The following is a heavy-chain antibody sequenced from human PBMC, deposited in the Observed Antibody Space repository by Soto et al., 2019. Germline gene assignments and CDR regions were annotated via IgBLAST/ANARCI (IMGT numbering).Heavy chain of an antibody. D-gene: IGHD4-17*01. V-gene: IGHV3-30*03. CDR3: AHPRGYGVFDAYDI. CDR2: LSHDGSNK. Sequence: PGGSLRLSCAASGFIFSAFGIHWVRQAPGKGLEWVAFLSHDGSNKYYADSVRGRFSISRDNSKNTVYLQMNSLRADDTAVYYCAHPRGYGVFDAYDIWGQGTMVTVSS. CDR1: GFIFSAFG. J-gene: IGHJ3*02.